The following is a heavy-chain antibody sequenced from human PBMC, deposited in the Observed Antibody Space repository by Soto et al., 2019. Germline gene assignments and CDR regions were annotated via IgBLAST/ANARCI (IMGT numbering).Heavy chain of an antibody. CDR2: ITASGSFT. CDR1: GFTINSFD. CDR3: VKENSRGYDYDY. Sequence: EVQLVESGGALMQPGGSLRLACAASGFTINSFDMGCVLQAPGKGVGWGSGITASGSFTYYAASVKGRFTTSRDNRKNTLSLQIDSLRGDDTASYYCVKENSRGYDYDYWGQGTMVTVSS. D-gene: IGHD6-13*01. V-gene: IGHV3-23*04. J-gene: IGHJ4*02.